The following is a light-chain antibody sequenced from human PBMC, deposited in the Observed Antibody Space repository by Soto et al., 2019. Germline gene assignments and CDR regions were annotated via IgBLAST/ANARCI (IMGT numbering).Light chain of an antibody. Sequence: DIQMTQSPSSLSASVGDRVTITCRASQSISSYLNWYQQKPGKAPKLLIYAASSLQSGVPSRFSGSVSGTDFTLTISSLQPEDFATYYCQQSYSTPYKYTFGQGTKLEIK. CDR3: QQSYSTPYKYT. V-gene: IGKV1-39*01. CDR1: QSISSY. CDR2: AAS. J-gene: IGKJ2*01.